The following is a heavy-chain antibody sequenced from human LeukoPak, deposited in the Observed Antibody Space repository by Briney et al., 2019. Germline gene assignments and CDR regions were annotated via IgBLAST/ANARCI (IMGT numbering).Heavy chain of an antibody. CDR3: ARLRIPCVWYFDL. V-gene: IGHV4-39*01. Sequence: PSETLSLTCSGSGVSISSSSYYWGWIRQPPGKGLEWIGSIYYSGSTYYNPSLKSRVTISVDTSKNQFSLKLSSVTAADTAVYYCARLRIPCVWYFDLWGRGTLVTVSS. CDR2: IYYSGST. D-gene: IGHD2/OR15-2a*01. J-gene: IGHJ2*01. CDR1: GVSISSSSYY.